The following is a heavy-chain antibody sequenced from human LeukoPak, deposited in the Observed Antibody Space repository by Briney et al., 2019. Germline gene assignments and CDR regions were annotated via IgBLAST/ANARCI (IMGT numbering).Heavy chain of an antibody. J-gene: IGHJ6*03. Sequence: SETLSLTCTVSGYSISSGYYWGWIRQPPGKGLEWIGVINHSGSTDYNPSLKSRVTISVDTSKNQFSLKLSSVTAADTAVYYCARAYYDILTGYPPRYYYYMDVWGKGTTVTVSS. CDR1: GYSISSGYY. D-gene: IGHD3-9*01. CDR3: ARAYYDILTGYPPRYYYYMDV. CDR2: INHSGST. V-gene: IGHV4-38-2*02.